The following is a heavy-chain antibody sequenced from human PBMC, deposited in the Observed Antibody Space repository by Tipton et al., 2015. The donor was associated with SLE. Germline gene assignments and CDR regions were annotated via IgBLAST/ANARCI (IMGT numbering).Heavy chain of an antibody. CDR3: ATSRCELPRHDF. CDR1: TYAFATYG. V-gene: IGHV1-18*01. CDR2: IDPYNGNT. Sequence: QVQLVQSGAEVRKPGASVRISCKSSTYAFATYGVSWVRQAPGQGLEWMGWIDPYNGNTDYGQKLQGRLSMTTDTSTNTVYMEVRSLTSEDTAVYYCATSRCELPRHDFWGQGTLVTVSS. J-gene: IGHJ4*02. D-gene: IGHD1-7*01.